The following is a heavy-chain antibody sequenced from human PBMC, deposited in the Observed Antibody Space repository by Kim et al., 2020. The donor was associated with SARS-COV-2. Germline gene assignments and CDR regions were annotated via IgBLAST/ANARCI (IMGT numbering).Heavy chain of an antibody. CDR3: ARDYPDWLPEYGMDV. CDR2: IYHSGST. Sequence: SETLSLTCAVSGGSISSSNWWSWVRQPPGKGLEWIGEIYHSGSTNYNPSLKSRVTISVDKSKNQFSLKLSSVTAADTAVYYCARDYPDWLPEYGMDVWGQGTTVTVSS. D-gene: IGHD3-9*01. CDR1: GGSISSSNW. V-gene: IGHV4-4*02. J-gene: IGHJ6*02.